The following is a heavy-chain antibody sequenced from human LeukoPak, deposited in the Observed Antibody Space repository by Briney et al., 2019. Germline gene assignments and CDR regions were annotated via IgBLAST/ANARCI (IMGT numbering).Heavy chain of an antibody. CDR3: AKDGNYYYDSSGYYQTNDAFDI. V-gene: IGHV3-48*03. CDR2: ISSSGSTI. D-gene: IGHD3-22*01. J-gene: IGHJ3*02. CDR1: GFTFSSYE. Sequence: GGSLRLSCAASGFTFSSYEMNWVRQAPGKGLEWVSYISSSGSTIYYADSVKGRFTISRDNSKNTLYLQMNSLRAEDTAVYYCAKDGNYYYDSSGYYQTNDAFDIWGQGTMVTVSS.